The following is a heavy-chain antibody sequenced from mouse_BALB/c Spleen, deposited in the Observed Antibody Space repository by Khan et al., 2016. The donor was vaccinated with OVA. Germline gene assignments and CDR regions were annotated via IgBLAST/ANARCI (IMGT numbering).Heavy chain of an antibody. Sequence: VELVESGGGLVRPGGSLKLSCAASGFSFTTYTMSWVRQTPEKRLEWVATINSGSTYTYYPDSVKGRFTISRDNAKNTLYLQMSSLKSEDTVMYYCTRDGNYAHWYFDVWGAGTTVTVSS. CDR1: GFSFTTYT. CDR3: TRDGNYAHWYFDV. J-gene: IGHJ1*01. CDR2: INSGSTYT. D-gene: IGHD2-1*01. V-gene: IGHV5-6-4*01.